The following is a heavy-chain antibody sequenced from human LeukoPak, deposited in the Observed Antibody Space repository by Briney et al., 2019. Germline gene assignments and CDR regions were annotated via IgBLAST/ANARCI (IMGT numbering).Heavy chain of an antibody. J-gene: IGHJ4*02. Sequence: ASVKVSCKASGYTFTSYGISWVRQAPGQGLEWMAWISAYNGNTNYAQKLQGRVTMTTDTSTSTAYMELRSLRSDDTAVYYCARDRVHSSSPPLKYWGQGTLVTVSS. CDR3: ARDRVHSSSPPLKY. CDR2: ISAYNGNT. V-gene: IGHV1-18*01. CDR1: GYTFTSYG. D-gene: IGHD6-13*01.